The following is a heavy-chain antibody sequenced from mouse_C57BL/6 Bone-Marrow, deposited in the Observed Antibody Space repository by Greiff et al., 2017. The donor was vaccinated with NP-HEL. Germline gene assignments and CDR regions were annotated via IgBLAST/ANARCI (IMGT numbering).Heavy chain of an antibody. Sequence: VQLQQSDAELVKPGASVKISCKASGYTFTDHTIHWMKQRPEQGLEWIGYIYPRDGSTKYNEKFKGKATLTADKSSSTAYMQLNSLTSEDSAVYDCAGWGDYGRDWFDYWGQGTTLTVSS. V-gene: IGHV1-78*01. CDR2: IYPRDGST. D-gene: IGHD2-4*01. CDR3: AGWGDYGRDWFDY. CDR1: GYTFTDHT. J-gene: IGHJ2*01.